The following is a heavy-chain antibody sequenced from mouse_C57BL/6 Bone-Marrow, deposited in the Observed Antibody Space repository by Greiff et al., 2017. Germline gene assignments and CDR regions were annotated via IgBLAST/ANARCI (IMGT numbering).Heavy chain of an antibody. D-gene: IGHD1-1*01. Sequence: EVMLVESGAELVRPGASVKLSCTASGFNIKDDYMHWVKQRPEQGLEWIGWIDPENGDTEYASKFQGKATITADTFANTAYLQLSSLTSEDTAVYYCSTVFITTFWGQGTTLTVSS. V-gene: IGHV14-4*01. CDR1: GFNIKDDY. CDR2: IDPENGDT. J-gene: IGHJ2*01. CDR3: STVFITTF.